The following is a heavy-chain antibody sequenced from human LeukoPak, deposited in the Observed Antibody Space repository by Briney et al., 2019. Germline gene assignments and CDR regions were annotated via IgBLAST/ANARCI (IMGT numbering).Heavy chain of an antibody. D-gene: IGHD3-3*01. CDR3: AKGPIFGVVRSFDY. CDR1: GFTFSSYA. V-gene: IGHV3-23*01. Sequence: SGGSLRLSCAASGFTFSSYAMSWVRQAPGKGLEWVSAISGSDGITYYADSMKGRFTISRDNSKNTLYLQMNSLRADDTAVYYCAKGPIFGVVRSFDYGVEGALVTVSS. J-gene: IGHJ4*02. CDR2: ISGSDGIT.